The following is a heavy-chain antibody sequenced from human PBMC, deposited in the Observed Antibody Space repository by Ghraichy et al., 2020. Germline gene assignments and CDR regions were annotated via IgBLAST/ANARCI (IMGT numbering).Heavy chain of an antibody. CDR2: IKQDGSEK. J-gene: IGHJ1*01. CDR3: ARAAAGMGWVFQH. D-gene: IGHD6-13*01. Sequence: LSLTCAASGFTFSSYWMSWVRQAPGKGLEWVASIKQDGSEKDYVDSVKARFTISRDDAQNSLYLYMNSLRAEDTAVYYCARAAAGMGWVFQHWGQGTLVTVSS. CDR1: GFTFSSYW. V-gene: IGHV3-7*03.